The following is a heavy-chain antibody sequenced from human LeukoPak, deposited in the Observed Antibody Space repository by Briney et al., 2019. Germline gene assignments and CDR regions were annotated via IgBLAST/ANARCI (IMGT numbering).Heavy chain of an antibody. CDR1: GYTFTGYY. Sequence: ASVKVSCKASGYTFTGYYMHWVRQAPGQGLERMGWINPNSGGTNYAQKFQGRVTMTRDTSISTAYMELSRLRSDDTAVYYCARVSVVAASYYYYYGMDVWGQGTTVTVSS. D-gene: IGHD2-15*01. J-gene: IGHJ6*02. V-gene: IGHV1-2*02. CDR3: ARVSVVAASYYYYYGMDV. CDR2: INPNSGGT.